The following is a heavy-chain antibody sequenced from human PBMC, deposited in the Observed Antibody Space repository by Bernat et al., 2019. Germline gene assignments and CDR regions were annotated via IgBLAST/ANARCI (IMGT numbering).Heavy chain of an antibody. D-gene: IGHD5-18*01. J-gene: IGHJ4*02. V-gene: IGHV4-34*01. CDR3: ERGGYSYGSPRNFDY. CDR1: GGSFSGYY. Sequence: QLQLQESGPGLVKPSETLSLTCAVYGGSFSGYYWSWIRQPPGKGLEWIGEINHSGSTNYNPSLKSLVTISVETSKNQFSMKLSSVTAADTAVYYCERGGYSYGSPRNFDYWGQGTLVTVSS. CDR2: INHSGST.